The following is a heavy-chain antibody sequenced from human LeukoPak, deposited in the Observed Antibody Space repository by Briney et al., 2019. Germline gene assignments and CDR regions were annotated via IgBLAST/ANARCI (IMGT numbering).Heavy chain of an antibody. Sequence: SETLSLTCTVSGGSISGTDLYWGWIRQLPGKGLEWIGNIHSTGNSFCNPSLKSRVTISVDTSKNQFSLKLSSVTAADTAVYYCARHGGTTVTTALDYWGQGTLVTVSS. CDR2: IHSTGNS. V-gene: IGHV4-39*01. J-gene: IGHJ4*02. CDR3: ARHGGTTVTTALDY. CDR1: GGSISGTDLY. D-gene: IGHD4-17*01.